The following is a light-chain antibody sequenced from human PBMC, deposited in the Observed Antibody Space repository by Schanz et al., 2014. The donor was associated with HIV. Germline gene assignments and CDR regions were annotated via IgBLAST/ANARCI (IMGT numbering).Light chain of an antibody. CDR1: SSNIGAGYD. J-gene: IGLJ1*01. Sequence: QSVLTQPPSVSGAPGQRVTISCTGSSSNIGAGYDVHWYQQLPGTAPKLLIYGNSNRPSGVPARFSGSKSDSSASLAITGLQPEDEADYYCSSYTTTLVFGPGTKLTVL. V-gene: IGLV1-40*01. CDR2: GNS. CDR3: SSYTTTLV.